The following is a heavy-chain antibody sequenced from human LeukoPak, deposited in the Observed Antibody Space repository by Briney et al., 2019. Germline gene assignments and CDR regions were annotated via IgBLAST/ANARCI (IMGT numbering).Heavy chain of an antibody. CDR3: ARAGGNFPFDY. V-gene: IGHV3-21*01. Sequence: GGSLRLSCAASGFTFSSYSMNWVRQAPGKGLEWVSSISSSSSYIYYADSVKGRFTISRDNAKNSLYLQMNSLRAEDTAVYYCARAGGNFPFDYWGQGTLVTVSS. CDR2: ISSSSSYI. CDR1: GFTFSSYS. D-gene: IGHD4-23*01. J-gene: IGHJ4*02.